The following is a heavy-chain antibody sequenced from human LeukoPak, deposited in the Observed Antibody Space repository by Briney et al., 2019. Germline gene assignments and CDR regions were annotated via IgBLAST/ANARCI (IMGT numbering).Heavy chain of an antibody. J-gene: IGHJ5*02. CDR1: GGSISSYY. V-gene: IGHV4-59*01. CDR2: IYYSGST. CDR3: ARVEQQLVMGGWFDR. D-gene: IGHD6-13*01. Sequence: PSETLSLTCTVSGGSISSYYWSWIRQPPGKGLEWIGYIYYSGSTNYNPSLKSRVTISVDMSKNQFSLKLSSVTAADTAVYYCARVEQQLVMGGWFDRWGQGTLVTVSS.